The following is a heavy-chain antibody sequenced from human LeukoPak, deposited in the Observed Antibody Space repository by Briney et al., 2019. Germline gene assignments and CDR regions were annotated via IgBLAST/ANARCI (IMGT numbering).Heavy chain of an antibody. V-gene: IGHV3-53*05. CDR2: IYGGGNI. J-gene: IGHJ6*02. CDR1: GFTVSSNY. CDR3: GQSRNYYYGMDV. Sequence: GGSLRLSCAASGFTVSSNYMNWVRQAPGKGLEWVSVIYGGGNIYYADSVKGRFTISRDNSKNTLYLQMNSLRGEDTAVYYCGQSRNYYYGMDVWGQGTTVTVSS. D-gene: IGHD4-4*01.